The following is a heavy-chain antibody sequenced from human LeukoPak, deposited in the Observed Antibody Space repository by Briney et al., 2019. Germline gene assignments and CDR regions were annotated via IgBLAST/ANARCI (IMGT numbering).Heavy chain of an antibody. V-gene: IGHV3-30*03. CDR3: ARSSSAYYYEFDY. J-gene: IGHJ4*02. CDR1: GFTFSSYG. Sequence: PGGSLRLSCAASGFTFSSYGMHWVRQAPGKGLEWVAVISYDGSNKYYADSVKGRFTISRDDSKNTVYLQMNSLRAEDTAVYYCARSSSAYYYEFDYWGQGTLVTVSS. CDR2: ISYDGSNK. D-gene: IGHD3-22*01.